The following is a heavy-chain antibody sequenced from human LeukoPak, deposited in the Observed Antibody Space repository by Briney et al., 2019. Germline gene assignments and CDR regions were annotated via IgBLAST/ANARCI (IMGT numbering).Heavy chain of an antibody. J-gene: IGHJ4*02. CDR2: IWHDGSNK. CDR1: GFTFSSYG. D-gene: IGHD5-12*01. CDR3: AKDRLPRRDNKYYFDY. V-gene: IGHV3-33*06. Sequence: PGRSLRLSCTASGFTFSSYGMHWVRQAPGKGLEWVAVIWHDGSNKYYADSVKGRFTISRDNSKNTLYLQMNSLRAEDTAVYDCAKDRLPRRDNKYYFDYWGQGTLVTVSS.